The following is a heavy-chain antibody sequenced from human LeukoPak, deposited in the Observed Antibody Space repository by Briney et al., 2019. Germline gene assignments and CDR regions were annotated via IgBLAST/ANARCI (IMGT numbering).Heavy chain of an antibody. CDR1: GFTFSSYA. J-gene: IGHJ4*02. V-gene: IGHV3-74*01. Sequence: GRSLRLSCAASGFTFSSYAMSWVRQAPGKGLVWVSRINSDGSSTSYADSVKGRFTISRDNAKNTLYLQMNSLRAEDTAVYYCASSRWYCGGDCYSSLGYWGQGTLVTVSS. CDR2: INSDGSST. D-gene: IGHD2-21*02. CDR3: ASSRWYCGGDCYSSLGY.